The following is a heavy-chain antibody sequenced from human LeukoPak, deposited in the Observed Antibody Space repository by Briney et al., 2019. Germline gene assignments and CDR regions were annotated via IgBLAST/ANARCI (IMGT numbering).Heavy chain of an antibody. CDR3: ARISGPKTYYYDSSGYYNHFDY. CDR2: ISAYNGNT. V-gene: IGHV1-18*01. CDR1: GYTFTSYG. J-gene: IGHJ4*02. D-gene: IGHD3-22*01. Sequence: ASVKVSCKASGYTFTSYGISWVRQAPGQGLEWMGWISAYNGNTNYAQKLQGRVTMTTDTSTSTAYMELRSLRSDDTAVYYCARISGPKTYYYDSSGYYNHFDYWGQGTLVTVSS.